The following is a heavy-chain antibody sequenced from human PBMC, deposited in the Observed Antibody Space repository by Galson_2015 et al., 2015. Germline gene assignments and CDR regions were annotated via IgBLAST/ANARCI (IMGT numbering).Heavy chain of an antibody. J-gene: IGHJ4*02. CDR3: ASGRLHRPVD. V-gene: IGHV3-53*01. CDR1: GFTVSSNY. Sequence: SLRLSCAASGFTVSSNYMTWVRQAPGKGLEWVSVIYSGGSTYYADSVKGRFTISRDNSKNTLYLQMNSLRAKDTAVYYCASGRLHRPVDWGQGTLVTVSS. CDR2: IYSGGST. D-gene: IGHD1-26*01.